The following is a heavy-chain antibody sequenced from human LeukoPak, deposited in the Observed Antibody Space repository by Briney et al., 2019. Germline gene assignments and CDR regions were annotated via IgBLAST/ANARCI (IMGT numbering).Heavy chain of an antibody. Sequence: PSATLSLTCTVSGGSISSSGYYWGWIRQPPGKGLECIWSIYYSGSAYYAPSLKSRVTIPVDTSKNQFSLKLNSVTAADTAVYYCAQSYYDYVWGTYRENEYFQHWGQGTLVTVSS. CDR2: IYYSGSA. CDR1: GGSISSSGYY. V-gene: IGHV4-39*01. CDR3: AQSYYDYVWGTYRENEYFQH. J-gene: IGHJ1*01. D-gene: IGHD3-16*02.